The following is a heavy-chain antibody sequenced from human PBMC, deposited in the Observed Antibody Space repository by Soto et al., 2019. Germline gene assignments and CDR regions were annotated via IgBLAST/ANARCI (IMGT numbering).Heavy chain of an antibody. V-gene: IGHV3-72*01. Sequence: VQLVESGGGLVQPGGSLRLACAASGFTFSAHYMDWVRQAPGKGLEWIGRSRDKAHSYSTEYAASVKGRFTVSREESEISLFLQLNSLKVEDTAMYFCTSAPPYCTGGSCYMDSRGPGILVTVS. CDR1: GFTFSAHY. D-gene: IGHD2-15*01. CDR2: SRDKAHSYST. CDR3: TSAPPYCTGGSCYMDS. J-gene: IGHJ4*02.